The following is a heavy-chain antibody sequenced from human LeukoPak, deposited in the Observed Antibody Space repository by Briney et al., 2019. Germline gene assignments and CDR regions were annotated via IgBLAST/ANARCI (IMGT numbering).Heavy chain of an antibody. CDR2: INHSGST. V-gene: IGHV4-34*01. D-gene: IGHD3-22*01. CDR3: VTYYFDSSGPKKNY. Sequence: PSETLSLTCAVYGGSFSGYYWSWIRQPPGKGLEWIGEINHSGSTNYNPSLKSRVTISVDTSKKQFSLKLSSVTAADAAVYYCVTYYFDSSGPKKNYWGQGTLVTVSS. J-gene: IGHJ4*02. CDR1: GGSFSGYY.